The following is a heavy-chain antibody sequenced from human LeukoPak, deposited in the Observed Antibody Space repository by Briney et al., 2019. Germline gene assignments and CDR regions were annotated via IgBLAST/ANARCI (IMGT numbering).Heavy chain of an antibody. Sequence: GASVKVSCKASGGTFSSYAISWVRQAPGQGLEWMGRIIPILGIANYAQKFQGRVTITADKSTSTAYMELSSLRSEDTAVYYCARPYCSSTSCDAFDIWGQGTMVTVSS. V-gene: IGHV1-69*04. CDR2: IIPILGIA. D-gene: IGHD2-2*01. CDR3: ARPYCSSTSCDAFDI. CDR1: GGTFSSYA. J-gene: IGHJ3*02.